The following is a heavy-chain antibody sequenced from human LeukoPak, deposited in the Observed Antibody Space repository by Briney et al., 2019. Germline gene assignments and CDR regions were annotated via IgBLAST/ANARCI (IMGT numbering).Heavy chain of an antibody. CDR1: GYTFTNYG. D-gene: IGHD3-9*01. CDR2: TNAYNGNT. J-gene: IGHJ6*02. CDR3: AKDHKYYDIPHGGYCDYGMDV. Sequence: GSSVTVSCKASGYTFTNYGITWVRPAPGQGLEWMGWTNAYNGNTIYPQKVQGRATMSTDTSTSTGYMELRSLRSDDTAVYYCAKDHKYYDIPHGGYCDYGMDVGGQGTTVTVFS. V-gene: IGHV1-18*01.